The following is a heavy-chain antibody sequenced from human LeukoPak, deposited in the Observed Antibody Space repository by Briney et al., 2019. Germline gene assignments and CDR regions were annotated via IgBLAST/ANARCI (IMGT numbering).Heavy chain of an antibody. Sequence: PSETLSLTCTVSGGSISSSSYYWGWIRQPPGKGLEWVSYISSSSSTIYYADSVKGRFTISRDNAKNSLYLQMNSLRAEDTAVYYCARSRELADAFDIWGQGTMVTVSS. CDR2: ISSSSSTI. J-gene: IGHJ3*02. CDR3: ARSRELADAFDI. D-gene: IGHD6-6*01. V-gene: IGHV3-48*01. CDR1: GGSISSSS.